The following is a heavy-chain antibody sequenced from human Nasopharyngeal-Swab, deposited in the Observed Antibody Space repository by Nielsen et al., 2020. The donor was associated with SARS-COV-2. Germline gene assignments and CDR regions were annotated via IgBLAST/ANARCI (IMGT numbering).Heavy chain of an antibody. CDR3: ARGRFLEWLLWDY. Sequence: ETLSLTCTVSGGSISSGGYYWSWVRQAPGKGLEWVSGINWNGGSTGYADSVKGRFTISRDNAKNSLYLQMNSLRAEDTALYHCARGRFLEWLLWDYWGQGTLVTVSS. CDR1: GGSISSGGYY. D-gene: IGHD3-3*01. V-gene: IGHV3-20*01. J-gene: IGHJ4*02. CDR2: INWNGGST.